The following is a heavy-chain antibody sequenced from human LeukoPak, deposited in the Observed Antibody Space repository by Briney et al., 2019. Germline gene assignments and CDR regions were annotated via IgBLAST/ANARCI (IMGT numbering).Heavy chain of an antibody. D-gene: IGHD2-2*01. J-gene: IGHJ2*01. V-gene: IGHV3-53*01. Sequence: HPGGSLRLSFAASGFTVSSNYMSWVRQAPGKGLEWVSVIYSGGSTYYADSVKGRFTISRDNAKNSLYLQMNSLRAEDTAVYYCARDSVYCSSTSCSPRWYFDLWGRGTLVTVSS. CDR1: GFTVSSNY. CDR3: ARDSVYCSSTSCSPRWYFDL. CDR2: IYSGGST.